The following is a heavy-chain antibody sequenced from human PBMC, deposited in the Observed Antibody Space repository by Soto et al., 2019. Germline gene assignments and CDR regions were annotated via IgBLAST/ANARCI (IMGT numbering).Heavy chain of an antibody. D-gene: IGHD2-15*01. V-gene: IGHV3-23*01. Sequence: GGSLRLSCTASGFTFSNYAMGWVRQTPGKGLEWVSVISGGADDTHYADSVKGRFTISRDNSKNTLYLQMNSLRAEDTAVYYCAKEEGCSGGSCYSWIGLILHPLFDIWGQGTMVTVS. J-gene: IGHJ3*02. CDR2: ISGGADDT. CDR3: AKEEGCSGGSCYSWIGLILHPLFDI. CDR1: GFTFSNYA.